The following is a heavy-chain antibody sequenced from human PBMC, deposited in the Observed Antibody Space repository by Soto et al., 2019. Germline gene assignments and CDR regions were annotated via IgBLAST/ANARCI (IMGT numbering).Heavy chain of an antibody. CDR2: ISAYNGNT. Sequence: QVQLVQSGAEVKKPGASVKVSCKASGYTFTSYGISWVRQAPGQGLEWMGWISAYNGNTNYAQKLQGRVTMTTDTSTSTAYMELRSLRSADTAVYYCARSSYSSSATGYYGMDVWGQGTTVTVSS. CDR1: GYTFTSYG. V-gene: IGHV1-18*01. J-gene: IGHJ6*02. CDR3: ARSSYSSSATGYYGMDV. D-gene: IGHD6-6*01.